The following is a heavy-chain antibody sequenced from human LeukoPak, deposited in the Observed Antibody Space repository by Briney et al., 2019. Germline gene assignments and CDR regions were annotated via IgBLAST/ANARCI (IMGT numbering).Heavy chain of an antibody. CDR2: INPSGGST. J-gene: IGHJ4*02. CDR1: GYTFTSYY. D-gene: IGHD6-19*01. V-gene: IGHV1-46*01. CDR3: ARDRSTTVAGTGGKYFDY. Sequence: ASVKVSCKASGYTFTSYYMHWVRQAPGQGLEWMGIINPSGGSTSYAQKLQGRVTMTRDTSTSTVYMELSSLRSEDTAVYYCARDRSTTVAGTGGKYFDYWGQGTLVTVSS.